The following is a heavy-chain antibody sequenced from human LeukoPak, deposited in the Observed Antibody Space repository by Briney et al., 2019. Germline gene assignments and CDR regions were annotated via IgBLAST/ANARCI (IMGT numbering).Heavy chain of an antibody. Sequence: PGGSLRLSCAASGFTFSSYAMSWVRQAPGKGLEWVSAISGSGGSTYYADSVKGWFTISRGNSKNTLYLQMNSLRAEDTAVYYCAKDSSSSWYRGYFDYWGQGTLVTVSS. CDR3: AKDSSSSWYRGYFDY. V-gene: IGHV3-23*01. CDR1: GFTFSSYA. CDR2: ISGSGGST. J-gene: IGHJ4*02. D-gene: IGHD6-13*01.